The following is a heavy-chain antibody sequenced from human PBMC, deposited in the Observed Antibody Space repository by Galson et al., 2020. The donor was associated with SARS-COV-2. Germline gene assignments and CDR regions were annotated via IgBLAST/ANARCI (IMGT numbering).Heavy chain of an antibody. D-gene: IGHD7-27*01. CDR2: IYYSGST. Sequence: SETLSLTCTVSGGSISSYYWSWIRQPPGKGLEWIGYIYYSGSTNYNPSLKSRVTISVDTSKNQFSLKLSSVTAADTAVYYCARHKWGSDAFDIWGQGTMVTVSS. V-gene: IGHV4-59*08. CDR1: GGSISSYY. CDR3: ARHKWGSDAFDI. J-gene: IGHJ3*02.